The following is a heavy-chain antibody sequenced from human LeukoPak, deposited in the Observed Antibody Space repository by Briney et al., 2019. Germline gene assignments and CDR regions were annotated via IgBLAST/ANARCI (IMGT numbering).Heavy chain of an antibody. V-gene: IGHV3-74*01. J-gene: IGHJ5*02. CDR3: ARGDGDYADH. CDR1: GFTFSSNW. Sequence: GGSLRLSCAASGFTFSSNWMHWVRQAPGKGLAWVSRINTDGSSTTYADSVKGRFTISRDNAKNTLYLQMNSLRAEDTAVYFCARGDGDYADHWGQGTLVTVSS. CDR2: INTDGSST. D-gene: IGHD4-17*01.